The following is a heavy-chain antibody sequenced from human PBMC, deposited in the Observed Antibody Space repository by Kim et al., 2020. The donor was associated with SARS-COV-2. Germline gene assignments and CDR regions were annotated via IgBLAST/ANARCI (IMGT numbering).Heavy chain of an antibody. V-gene: IGHV6-1*01. Sequence: SQTLSLTCVISGDSVSSDSGGWNWIRQSPSRGLEWLGRTYYRSKWYIDYAVYVKSRITINPDTSKNQFSLQLKSVTPEDTAMYYCVRGSAFDIWGQGTMVTVSS. CDR1: GDSVSSDSGG. J-gene: IGHJ3*02. CDR3: VRGSAFDI. CDR2: TYYRSKWYI.